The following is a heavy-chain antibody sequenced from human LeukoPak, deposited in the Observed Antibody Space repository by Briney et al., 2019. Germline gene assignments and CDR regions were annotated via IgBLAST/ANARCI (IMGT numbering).Heavy chain of an antibody. Sequence: GGSLRLSCAASGFTFSSYAMSWVRQAPGKGLEWVSAISGSGGSTYYADSVKGRFTISRDNSKNTLYLQMNSLRAEDTAVYYCARAPIRGDAFDIWGQGTMVTVSS. CDR3: ARAPIRGDAFDI. D-gene: IGHD3-10*01. CDR2: ISGSGGST. CDR1: GFTFSSYA. J-gene: IGHJ3*02. V-gene: IGHV3-23*01.